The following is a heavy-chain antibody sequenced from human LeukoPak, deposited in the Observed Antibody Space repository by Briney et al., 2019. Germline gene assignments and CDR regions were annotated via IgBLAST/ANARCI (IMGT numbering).Heavy chain of an antibody. CDR1: GFTFSSYE. J-gene: IGHJ4*02. CDR2: ISSSGRTI. Sequence: GGSLRLSCAASGFTFSSYEMNWVRQAPGKGQEWVSYISSSGRTIYYADSVKGRFTISRDNAKNSLYLQMDSLRAEDTAVYYCARLFVYGSGAEAFDYWGQGALVTVSS. D-gene: IGHD3-10*01. V-gene: IGHV3-48*03. CDR3: ARLFVYGSGAEAFDY.